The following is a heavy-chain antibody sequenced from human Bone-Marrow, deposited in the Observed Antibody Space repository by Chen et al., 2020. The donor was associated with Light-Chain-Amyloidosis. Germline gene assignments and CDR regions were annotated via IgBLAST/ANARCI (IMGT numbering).Heavy chain of an antibody. V-gene: IGHV1-8*01. CDR3: ARGGITIFGVVIGRYYYMDV. J-gene: IGHJ6*03. CDR1: GYTFTSYD. CDR2: MNPNSGST. D-gene: IGHD3-3*01. Sequence: QVQLVQSGAEVKKPGASVKVSCKASGYTFTSYDINWVRQATGQGLEWMGWMNPNSGSTGYAQKFQGRVTMTRNTSISTAYMELSSLRSEDTAVYYCARGGITIFGVVIGRYYYMDVWGKGTTVTVSS.